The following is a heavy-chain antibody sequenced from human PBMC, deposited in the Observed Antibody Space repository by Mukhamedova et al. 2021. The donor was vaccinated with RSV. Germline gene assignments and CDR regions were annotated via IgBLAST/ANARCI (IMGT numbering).Heavy chain of an antibody. CDR2: ISGSGGST. CDR3: AKDWRSTSSRGVFDY. J-gene: IGHJ4*01. D-gene: IGHD6-6*01. Sequence: GFTFSSYAMNWVRQAPGKGLEWISTISGSGGSTYYADSVKGRFTISRDNSKNTLYLQMNSLRAADTAAYYCAKDWRSTSSRGVFDY. CDR1: GFTFSSYA. V-gene: IGHV3-23*01.